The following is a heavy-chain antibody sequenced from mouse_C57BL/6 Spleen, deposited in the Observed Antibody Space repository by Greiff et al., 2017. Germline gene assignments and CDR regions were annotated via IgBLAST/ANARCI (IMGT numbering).Heavy chain of an antibody. CDR3: AKGAYYSIHWYFDV. V-gene: IGHV1-69*01. CDR2: IDPSDSYT. Sequence: VQLQQPGAELVMPGASVKLSCKASGYTFTSYWMHWVKQRPGQGLEWIGEIDPSDSYTNYNQKLKGKSTLTVDKSSSTAYMQLSSLTSEDSAVYYCAKGAYYSIHWYFDVWGTGTTVTVSS. CDR1: GYTFTSYW. D-gene: IGHD2-5*01. J-gene: IGHJ1*03.